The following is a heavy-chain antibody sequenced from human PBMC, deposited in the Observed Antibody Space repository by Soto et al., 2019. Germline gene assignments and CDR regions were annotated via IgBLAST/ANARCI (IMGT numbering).Heavy chain of an antibody. CDR2: IYWNDDE. J-gene: IGHJ5*02. CDR3: AHRRTYSGSYSFTNWFDP. CDR1: GFSLTTPGVG. D-gene: IGHD1-26*01. V-gene: IGHV2-5*01. Sequence: QITLKESGPTLVKPTQTLTLTCTFSGFSLTTPGVGVGWIRQPPGKALAWLGIIYWNDDERYSPSLTSRLTIPKDTSKNQEVLTMTNMDPVDTATYYCAHRRTYSGSYSFTNWFDPWGPGTLVTVSS.